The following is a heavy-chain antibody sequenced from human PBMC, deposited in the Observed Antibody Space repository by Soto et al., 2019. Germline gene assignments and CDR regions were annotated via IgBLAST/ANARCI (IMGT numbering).Heavy chain of an antibody. D-gene: IGHD2-15*01. CDR1: GGSISSGDYY. J-gene: IGHJ4*02. CDR2: IYYSGST. Sequence: NPSETLSLTCTVSGGSISSGDYYWSWIRQPPGKGLEWIGYIYYSGSTYYNPSLKSRVTISVDTSKNQFSLRLSSVTAADTAVYYCARSDCSGGSCYSDYWGQGTLVTVSS. CDR3: ARSDCSGGSCYSDY. V-gene: IGHV4-30-4*01.